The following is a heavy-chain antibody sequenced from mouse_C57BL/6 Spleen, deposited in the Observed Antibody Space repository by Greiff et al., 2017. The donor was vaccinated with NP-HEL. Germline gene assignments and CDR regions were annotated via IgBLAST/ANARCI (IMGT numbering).Heavy chain of an antibody. V-gene: IGHV14-1*01. CDR1: GFNIKDYY. CDR3: TGYGNYVSSAMDY. Sequence: EVQLQQSGAELVRPGASVKLSCTASGFNIKDYYMHWVKQRPEQGLEWIGRIDPEDGDTEYAPKFQGKATMTADTSSNTAYLQLSSLTSEDTAVYYCTGYGNYVSSAMDYWGQGTSVTVSS. CDR2: IDPEDGDT. J-gene: IGHJ4*01. D-gene: IGHD2-1*01.